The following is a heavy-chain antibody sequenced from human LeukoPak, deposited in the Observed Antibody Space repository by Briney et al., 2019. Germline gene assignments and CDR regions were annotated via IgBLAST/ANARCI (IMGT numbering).Heavy chain of an antibody. CDR1: GYSISSGYY. V-gene: IGHV4-38-2*02. J-gene: IGHJ4*02. D-gene: IGHD3-9*01. CDR3: AVILTGYYVVDY. CDR2: IYHSGST. Sequence: PSETLSLTCTVSGYSISSGYYWGWIRQPPGKGLEWIGSIYHSGSTYYNPSLKSRVTISVDTSKNQFSLKLTSVTAADTAVYSCAVILTGYYVVDYWGQGTLVTVSS.